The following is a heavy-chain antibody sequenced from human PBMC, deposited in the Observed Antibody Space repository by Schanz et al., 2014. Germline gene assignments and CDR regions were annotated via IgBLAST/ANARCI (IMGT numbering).Heavy chain of an antibody. D-gene: IGHD3-3*01. Sequence: EVQKGEEGGCFFPPFFSLRLSCAASGFPFSTYWMSWVRQAPGKGLEWVANIKQDESERSYVDSVKGRFTISRDNAKNSLYLQMNSLRAEDTAVYYCARDKGGYYPFDYWGQGTLVTVSS. CDR1: GFPFSTYW. V-gene: IGHV3-7*01. J-gene: IGHJ4*02. CDR3: ARDKGGYYPFDY. CDR2: IKQDESER.